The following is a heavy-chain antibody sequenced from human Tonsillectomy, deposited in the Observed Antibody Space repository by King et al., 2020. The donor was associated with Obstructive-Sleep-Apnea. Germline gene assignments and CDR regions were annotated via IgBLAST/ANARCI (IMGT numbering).Heavy chain of an antibody. CDR3: ARHWNDYIWGSYRGSFDY. V-gene: IGHV4-59*08. D-gene: IGHD3-16*02. CDR1: GGSISSYY. CDR2: IYYSGGT. J-gene: IGHJ4*02. Sequence: VQLQESGPGLVKPSEPLSLTCTVSGGSISSYYWSWIRQPPGKGLEWIGYIYYSGGTNYNPSLKRRVTISVETSKNQFSLKLSSVTAADTAVYYCARHWNDYIWGSYRGSFDYWGQGTLVTVSS.